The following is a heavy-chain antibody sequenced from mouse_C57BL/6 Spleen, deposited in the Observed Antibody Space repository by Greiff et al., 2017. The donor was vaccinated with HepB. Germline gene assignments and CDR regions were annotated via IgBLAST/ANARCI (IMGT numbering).Heavy chain of an antibody. D-gene: IGHD1-1*01. CDR3: ARHDERKKGYYYGSSPWFAY. V-gene: IGHV1-62-2*01. CDR1: GYTFTEYT. J-gene: IGHJ3*01. Sequence: VQLQQSGAELVKPGASVKLSCKASGYTFTEYTIHWVKQRSGQGLEWIGWFYPGSGSIKYNEKFKDKATLTADKSSSTVYMELSRLTSEDSAVYFCARHDERKKGYYYGSSPWFAYWGQGTLVTVSA. CDR2: FYPGSGSI.